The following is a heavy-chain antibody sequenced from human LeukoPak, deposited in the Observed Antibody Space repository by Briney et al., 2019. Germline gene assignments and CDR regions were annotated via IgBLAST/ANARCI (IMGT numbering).Heavy chain of an antibody. Sequence: GGSLRLSCAASGFTVSSNYMSWVRQAPGKGLEWVSVIYSGGSTYYADAVKGRFTISRDNSKNTLYLQMNSLRAEDTAVYYCARSGWGGYKPYYFDYWGQGTLVTVSS. D-gene: IGHD5-24*01. J-gene: IGHJ4*02. V-gene: IGHV3-66*01. CDR1: GFTVSSNY. CDR2: IYSGGST. CDR3: ARSGWGGYKPYYFDY.